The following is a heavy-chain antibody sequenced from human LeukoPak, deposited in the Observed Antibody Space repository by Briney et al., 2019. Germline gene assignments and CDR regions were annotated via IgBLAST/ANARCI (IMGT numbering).Heavy chain of an antibody. CDR3: AKVATTVVTPYHFDY. D-gene: IGHD4-23*01. J-gene: IGHJ4*02. CDR2: ISADGGSV. V-gene: IGHV3-23*01. CDR1: GFTFSNYA. Sequence: GGSLRLSCAASGFTFSNYAMSWVRQAPGKGLDWVSSISADGGSVYYADSVKGRFTISRDNSKNTLYLQINSLRAEDTAVYSCAKVATTVVTPYHFDYWGQGTLVTVSS.